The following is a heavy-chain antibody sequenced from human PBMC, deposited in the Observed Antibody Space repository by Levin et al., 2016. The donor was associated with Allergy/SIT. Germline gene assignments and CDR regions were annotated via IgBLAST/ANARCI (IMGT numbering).Heavy chain of an antibody. Sequence: WIRQPPGKGLEWVSAISGSGGSTYYADSVKGRFTISRDNSKNTLYLQMNSLRAEDTAVYYCGYVTRRFYYYYGMDVWGQGTTVTVSS. J-gene: IGHJ6*02. V-gene: IGHV3-23*01. CDR3: GYVTRRFYYYYGMDV. CDR2: ISGSGGST. D-gene: IGHD4-23*01.